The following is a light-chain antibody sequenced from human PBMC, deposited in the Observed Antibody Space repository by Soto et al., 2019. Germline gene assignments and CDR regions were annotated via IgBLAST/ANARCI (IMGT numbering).Light chain of an antibody. CDR1: SSDVGAYNS. J-gene: IGLJ1*01. Sequence: QSALTQPASVSGSPGQSITISCTGTSSDVGAYNSVSWYQQHPGKAPKPMIYEVSNRPSGVSNRFSGSKSGNTASLTISGLQAEDEADYYCSSYTSSSTRVFGSGTKVTVL. CDR2: EVS. V-gene: IGLV2-14*01. CDR3: SSYTSSSTRV.